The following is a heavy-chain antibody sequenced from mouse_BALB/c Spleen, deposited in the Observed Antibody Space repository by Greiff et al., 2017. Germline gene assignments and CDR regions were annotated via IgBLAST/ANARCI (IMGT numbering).Heavy chain of an antibody. CDR2: FYPGSGSI. D-gene: IGHD1-1*01. CDR1: GYTFTEYI. CDR3: ARHEGYGSSQYYFDY. J-gene: IGHJ2*01. V-gene: IGHV1-62-2*01. Sequence: QVQLKQSGAELVKPGASVKLSCKASGYTFTEYIIHWVKQRSGQGLEWIGWFYPGSGSIKYNEKFKDKATLTADKSSSTVYMELSRLTSEDSAVYFCARHEGYGSSQYYFDYWGQGTTLTVSS.